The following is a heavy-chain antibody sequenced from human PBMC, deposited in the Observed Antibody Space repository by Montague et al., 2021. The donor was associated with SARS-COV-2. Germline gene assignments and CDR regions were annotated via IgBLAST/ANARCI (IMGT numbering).Heavy chain of an antibody. V-gene: IGHV4-39*01. J-gene: IGHJ3*02. D-gene: IGHD6-19*01. CDR1: GGSISSSSYY. Sequence: SETLSLTCTVSGGSISSSSYYWGWIRQPPGKGLEWIGSIYYSGSTYYNPSLKSRVTISVDTPKNQFSLKLSSVTAADTAVYYCARQENSSGWFKPDAFDIWGQGTMVTLSS. CDR2: IYYSGST. CDR3: ARQENSSGWFKPDAFDI.